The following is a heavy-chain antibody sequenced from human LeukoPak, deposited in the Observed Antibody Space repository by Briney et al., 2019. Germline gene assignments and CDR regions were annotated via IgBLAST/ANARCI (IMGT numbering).Heavy chain of an antibody. CDR1: GGSFSGYY. CDR2: INHSGST. D-gene: IGHD2-15*01. CDR3: AREACSSGSCDAFDI. V-gene: IGHV4-34*01. Sequence: SETLSLTCAVYGGSFSGYYWSWIRQPPGKGLEWIGEINHSGSTNYNPSLKSRVTMSVDTSKNQFSLKLNSVTAADTAVYYCAREACSSGSCDAFDIWGQGTMVTVSS. J-gene: IGHJ3*02.